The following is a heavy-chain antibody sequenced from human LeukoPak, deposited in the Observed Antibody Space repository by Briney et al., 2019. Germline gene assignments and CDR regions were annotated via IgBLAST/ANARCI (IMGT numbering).Heavy chain of an antibody. CDR1: GGSFSGYY. Sequence: SETLSLTCAVYGGSFSGYYWSWIRQPPGKGLEWIGEIHHTGATNYKPSLKSRVSISLDMSKNQLSLEMRSVTAADTAVYYCARGRLDYYYMDVWGRGTTVTVSS. CDR3: ARGRLDYYYMDV. V-gene: IGHV4-34*01. CDR2: IHHTGAT. D-gene: IGHD3-9*01. J-gene: IGHJ6*03.